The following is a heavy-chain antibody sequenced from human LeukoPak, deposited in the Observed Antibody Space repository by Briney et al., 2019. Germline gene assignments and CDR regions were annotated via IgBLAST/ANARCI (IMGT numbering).Heavy chain of an antibody. J-gene: IGHJ6*03. CDR1: GYTFTSYD. CDR2: MYPDSGNT. D-gene: IGHD2-2*01. CDR3: ARGRKYQRPKNYFYYYMDV. V-gene: IGHV1-8*01. Sequence: ASVKVSCKASGYTFTSYDINWVRQATGQGLEWMGWMYPDSGNTGFAQKFQGRITMTRNTSITTAYLELSSLRSEDTAVYYCARGRKYQRPKNYFYYYMDVWGKGTTVTVSS.